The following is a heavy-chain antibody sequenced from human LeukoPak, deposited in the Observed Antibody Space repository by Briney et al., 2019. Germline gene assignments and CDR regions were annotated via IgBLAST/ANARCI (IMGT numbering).Heavy chain of an antibody. D-gene: IGHD3-3*01. CDR1: GYTFNGYY. CDR3: ARFGVVTNDAFDI. J-gene: IGHJ3*02. V-gene: IGHV1-2*02. CDR2: INPNSGVT. Sequence: GASVTVSCKASGYTFNGYYIHWVRQAAGQGLAWMGWINPNSGVTKYAQQFQGRVTMTWDTSVSTAYMELYRLTSDDTAMYYCARFGVVTNDAFDIWGQGTMVTISS.